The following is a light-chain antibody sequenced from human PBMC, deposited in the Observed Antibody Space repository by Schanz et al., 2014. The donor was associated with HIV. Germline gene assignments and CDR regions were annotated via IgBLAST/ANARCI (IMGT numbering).Light chain of an antibody. J-gene: IGLJ3*02. CDR1: STDVGSYNL. CDR2: DVN. V-gene: IGLV2-14*02. CDR3: SSFTNTTSVV. Sequence: QSALTQPRSVSGSPGQSVAISCTGTSTDVGSYNLVSWYQHHPGKAPKLMIYDVNNRPSGVSNRFSGSKSGNTASLTISGLQAEDEADYYCSSFTNTTSVVFGGGTKLTVL.